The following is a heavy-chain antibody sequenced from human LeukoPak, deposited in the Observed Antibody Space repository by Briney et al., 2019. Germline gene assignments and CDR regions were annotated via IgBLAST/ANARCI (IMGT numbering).Heavy chain of an antibody. CDR2: IYYTGGT. J-gene: IGHJ4*02. D-gene: IGHD6-19*01. CDR3: AKYGGSGWVIDY. V-gene: IGHV4-59*08. Sequence: EASETLSLTCTVSGGSISNNYWTWIRQPPGKGLEYIGYIYYTGGTNYNPSLKSRVTMSVDTSKNQFSLKLSSVTAADTAVYFCAKYGGSGWVIDYWGQGTLVTVSS. CDR1: GGSISNNY.